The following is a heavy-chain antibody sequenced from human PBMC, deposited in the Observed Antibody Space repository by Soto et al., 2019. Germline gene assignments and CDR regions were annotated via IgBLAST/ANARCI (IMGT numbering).Heavy chain of an antibody. CDR1: GGSISSYY. J-gene: IGHJ4*02. CDR3: ATTTVTPGNCYFDY. V-gene: IGHV4-59*08. Sequence: SETLSLTCTVSGGSISSYYWSWIRQPPGKGLEWIGYIYYSGSTNYNPSLKSRVTISVDTSKNQFSLKLSSVTAADTAVYYCATTTVTPGNCYFDYWGQGTLVTVSS. CDR2: IYYSGST. D-gene: IGHD4-4*01.